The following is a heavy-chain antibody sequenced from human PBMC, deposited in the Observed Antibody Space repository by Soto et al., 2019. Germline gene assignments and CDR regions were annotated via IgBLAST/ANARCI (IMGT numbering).Heavy chain of an antibody. CDR3: VRQVGATGSYSYAV. Sequence: QVQLQESGPGVVKPSETLSLTCTVTGASVINDYWNWIRQPPGKGLEWIGFVYDSGSTSYNSSLKRRRTVSVDTSKNQFSLKLSSVTAADTAVYYCVRQVGATGSYSYAVWGQGTMVTVSS. J-gene: IGHJ3*01. V-gene: IGHV4-59*02. CDR1: GASVINDY. D-gene: IGHD1-26*01. CDR2: VYDSGST.